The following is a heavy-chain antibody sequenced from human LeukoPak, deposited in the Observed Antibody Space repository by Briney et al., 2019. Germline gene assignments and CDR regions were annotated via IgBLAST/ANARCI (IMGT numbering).Heavy chain of an antibody. CDR2: INHSGST. Sequence: SETLCLTCAVYGGSLSNYYWSWIRQPPGKGLEWIGEINHSGSTKFNPSLKSRVTILVDMSKSQFSLELRSVTAADTAVYYCARGPASGSDFAWFDPWGQGTLVTVSS. D-gene: IGHD3-10*01. CDR3: ARGPASGSDFAWFDP. J-gene: IGHJ5*02. V-gene: IGHV4-34*01. CDR1: GGSLSNYY.